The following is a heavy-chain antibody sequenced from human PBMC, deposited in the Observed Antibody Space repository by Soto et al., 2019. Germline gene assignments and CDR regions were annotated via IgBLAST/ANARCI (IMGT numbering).Heavy chain of an antibody. CDR2: IYYSGST. CDR3: ARHILGGWEGIDY. J-gene: IGHJ4*02. D-gene: IGHD6-19*01. CDR1: GGSISSSSYY. Sequence: SETLSLTCTVSGGSISSSSYYWGWIRQPPGKGLEWIGSIYYSGSTYYNPSLKSRVTISVDTSKNQFSLKLSSVTAADTAVYYCARHILGGWEGIDYWGQGTLVTVSS. V-gene: IGHV4-39*01.